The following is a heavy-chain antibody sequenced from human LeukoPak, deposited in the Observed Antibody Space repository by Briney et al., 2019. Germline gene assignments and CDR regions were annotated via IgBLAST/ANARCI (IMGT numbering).Heavy chain of an antibody. CDR2: ISWNSGSI. CDR3: AKDSGSGWYGHYYYGMDV. CDR1: GFTFDDYA. Sequence: GGSLRLSCAASGFTFDDYAMHWVRQAPGKGLEWVSGISWNSGSIGYADSVKGRFTISRDNSKNTLYLQMNSLRAEDTAVYYCAKDSGSGWYGHYYYGMDVWGQGTTVTVS. J-gene: IGHJ6*02. D-gene: IGHD6-19*01. V-gene: IGHV3-9*01.